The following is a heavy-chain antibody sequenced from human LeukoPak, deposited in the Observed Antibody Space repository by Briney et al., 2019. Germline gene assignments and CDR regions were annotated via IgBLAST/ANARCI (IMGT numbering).Heavy chain of an antibody. CDR2: MNPNSGNT. J-gene: IGHJ4*02. CDR3: ARGDYGDYFDY. D-gene: IGHD4-17*01. V-gene: IGHV1-8*01. Sequence: ASVKVSCKASGYTFTSYDINWVRQATGQGLEWMGWMNPNSGNTGYAQKLQGRVTMTTDTSTSTAYMELRSLRSDDTAVYYCARGDYGDYFDYWGQGTLVTVSS. CDR1: GYTFTSYD.